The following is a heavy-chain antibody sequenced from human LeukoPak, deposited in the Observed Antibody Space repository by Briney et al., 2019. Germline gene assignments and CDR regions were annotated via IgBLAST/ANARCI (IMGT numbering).Heavy chain of an antibody. Sequence: GGSLRLSCAASGFIVSINYMSWVCQAPGKGLEWVSVIYSSGGTYYTDSVKGRFTISRDNSKNTLDLQMNSLRAEDTAVYYCAAKGNGYSGSYVFAQWGQGTLVTVSS. CDR3: AAKGNGYSGSYVFAQ. V-gene: IGHV3-66*01. CDR2: IYSSGGT. D-gene: IGHD1-26*01. CDR1: GFIVSINY. J-gene: IGHJ4*02.